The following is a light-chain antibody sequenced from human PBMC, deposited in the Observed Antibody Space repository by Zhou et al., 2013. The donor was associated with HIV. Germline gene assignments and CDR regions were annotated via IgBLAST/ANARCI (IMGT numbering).Light chain of an antibody. J-gene: IGKJ2*01. CDR1: QGIGDY. V-gene: IGKV1-9*01. CDR3: QHYGVSPYT. CDR2: TAS. Sequence: DIQLTQSPSFVSASVGDRVTITCRASQGIGDYLAWYQQKAGQAPNLLIYTASALHRGVPSRFSGSGSGTEFTLTISRLEPEDFAVYYCQHYGVSPYTFGPGTKLEI.